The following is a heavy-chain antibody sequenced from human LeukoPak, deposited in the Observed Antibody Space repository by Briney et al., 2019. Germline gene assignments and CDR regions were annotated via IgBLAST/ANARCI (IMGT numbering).Heavy chain of an antibody. V-gene: IGHV3-30*04. J-gene: IGHJ4*02. CDR1: GFTFSSYA. CDR2: ISYDGSNK. D-gene: IGHD5-24*01. CDR3: ARVQLADYFDY. Sequence: GGSLRLSCAASGFTFSSYAMHWVRQAPGKGLEWVAVISYDGSNKYYADSVKGRFTISRDNSKNTLYLQMNSLRAEDTAVYYCARVQLADYFDYWGQGTLVTVSS.